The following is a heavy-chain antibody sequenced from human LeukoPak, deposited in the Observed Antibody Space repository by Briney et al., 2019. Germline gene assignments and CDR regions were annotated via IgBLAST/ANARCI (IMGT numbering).Heavy chain of an antibody. CDR3: AKEGGHSSSWRRWFDS. D-gene: IGHD6-13*01. CDR1: GFIFSSYG. V-gene: IGHV3-30*18. J-gene: IGHJ5*01. CDR2: ISFDGTYK. Sequence: PGGSLRLSCAASGFIFSSYGMRWVRQAPGKGLEWVALISFDGTYKYYPDSVKGRFTISRDNSKNTLYLLMNSLRAEDTAVYYCAKEGGHSSSWRRWFDSWGQGTLVTVSS.